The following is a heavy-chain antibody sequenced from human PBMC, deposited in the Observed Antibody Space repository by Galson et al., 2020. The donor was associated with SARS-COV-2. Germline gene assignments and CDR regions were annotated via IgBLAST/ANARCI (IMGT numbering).Heavy chain of an antibody. CDR1: WYSIRSGYH. V-gene: IGHV4-38-2*02. J-gene: IGHJ4*02. D-gene: IGHD1-26*01. Sequence: SQTLSPTCIVSWYSIRSGYHWGWTRQPPGKGLECIGSIYPSGNTYYNPSLESRVTISVDTSQNQISLQLSSVTAADTAVYYCARGNAFRPYSAFTKGGQGTLVTFSS. CDR3: ARGNAFRPYSAFTK. CDR2: IYPSGNT.